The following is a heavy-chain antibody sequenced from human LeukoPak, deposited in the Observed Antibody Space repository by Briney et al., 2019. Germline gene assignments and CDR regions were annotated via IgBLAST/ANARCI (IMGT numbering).Heavy chain of an antibody. CDR1: GFTFSDYY. J-gene: IGHJ4*02. CDR2: ISSSGSTI. V-gene: IGHV3-11*01. CDR3: ARDATMDYYDSSGYLDY. D-gene: IGHD3-22*01. Sequence: PGGSLRLSCAASGFTFSDYYMSWIRQAPGKGLEWVSYISSSGSTIYYADSVKGRFTISRDNAKNSLYLQMNSLRAEDTAVYYCARDATMDYYDSSGYLDYWGQGTLVTVSS.